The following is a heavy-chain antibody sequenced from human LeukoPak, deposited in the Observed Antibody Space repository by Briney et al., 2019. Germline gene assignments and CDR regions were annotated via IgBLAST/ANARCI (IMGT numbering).Heavy chain of an antibody. D-gene: IGHD4-23*01. CDR3: ARYRGNSNGGFDP. Sequence: SETLSLTCTVSGGSISSSPYYWGWIRQPPGKGLEWIGSVYYSGSTSYNPSLKSRVTTSVDTSKNQFSLKLTSVTAADTAVYYCARYRGNSNGGFDPWGQGTLVTVSS. J-gene: IGHJ5*02. V-gene: IGHV4-39*07. CDR1: GGSISSSPYY. CDR2: VYYSGST.